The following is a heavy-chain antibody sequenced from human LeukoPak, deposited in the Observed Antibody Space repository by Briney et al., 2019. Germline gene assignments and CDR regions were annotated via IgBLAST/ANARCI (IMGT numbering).Heavy chain of an antibody. CDR2: TRNKASKYAT. J-gene: IGHJ4*02. CDR3: ARWRDSSCSD. V-gene: IGHV3-72*01. D-gene: IGHD6-13*01. CDR1: GYIFSDHY. Sequence: GGSLRLSCAVSGYIFSDHYIDWVRQAPGKGLEWVGQTRNKASKYATEYAASVKGRFTISRDDSRNSVYLQMNNLKIEDTAVYYCARWRDSSCSDWGQGTLVTVSS.